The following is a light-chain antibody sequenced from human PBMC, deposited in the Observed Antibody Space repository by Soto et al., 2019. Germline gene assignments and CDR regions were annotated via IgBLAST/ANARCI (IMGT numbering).Light chain of an antibody. V-gene: IGKV3-15*01. CDR3: QQYNIWPPWT. CDR2: GAS. CDR1: QSVSSN. Sequence: EIVMTQSPATLSVSPGERATLSCRASQSVSSNLAWYQQKPGQAPRLLIYGASTRATGIPARFSGRGSGTEFTLTISSLQSEDFAIYSCQQYNIWPPWTFGQGTKVEIK. J-gene: IGKJ1*01.